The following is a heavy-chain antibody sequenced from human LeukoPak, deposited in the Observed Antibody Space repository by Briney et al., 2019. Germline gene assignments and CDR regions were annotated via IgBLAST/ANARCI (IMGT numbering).Heavy chain of an antibody. V-gene: IGHV3-20*04. D-gene: IGHD3-10*01. CDR2: NNWNGGST. Sequence: GGSLRLSCAVPGFFLNNYSMTWVRQAPGRGLEWVSGNNWNGGSTGYADSVKGRFTISRDNAKNCLYLQMNSLRAEDTALYYCARTRTSGGYSASDYWGQGTLVTVSS. CDR1: GFFLNNYS. CDR3: ARTRTSGGYSASDY. J-gene: IGHJ4*02.